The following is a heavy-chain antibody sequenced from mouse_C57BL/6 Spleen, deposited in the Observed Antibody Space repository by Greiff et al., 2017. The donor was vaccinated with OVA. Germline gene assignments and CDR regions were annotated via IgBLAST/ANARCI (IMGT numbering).Heavy chain of an antibody. V-gene: IGHV1-82*01. J-gene: IGHJ4*01. CDR2: IYPGDGDT. CDR1: GYAFSSSW. D-gene: IGHD2-4*01. Sequence: QVQLQQSGPELVKPGASVKISCKASGYAFSSSWMNWVKQRPGKGLEWIGRIYPGDGDTNYNGKFKGKATLTADKSSSTAYMQLSSLTSEDSAVYFCARVGFDFYYAMDDWGQGTSVTVSS. CDR3: ARVGFDFYYAMDD.